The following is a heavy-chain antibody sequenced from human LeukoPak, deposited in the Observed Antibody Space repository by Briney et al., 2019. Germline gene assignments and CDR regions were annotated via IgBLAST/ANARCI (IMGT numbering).Heavy chain of an antibody. D-gene: IGHD6-6*01. CDR3: ARLPKYSRPLDY. V-gene: IGHV1-8*02. CDR1: GYTFSSYD. J-gene: IGHJ4*02. Sequence: ASVTVSCEASGYTFSSYDINWVRQATGQGLEWMGWMNPNSGNTAYAQKFQGRVTMSRDTSISTAYMELSSLRSEDTAVYYCARLPKYSRPLDYWGQGTLVTVSS. CDR2: MNPNSGNT.